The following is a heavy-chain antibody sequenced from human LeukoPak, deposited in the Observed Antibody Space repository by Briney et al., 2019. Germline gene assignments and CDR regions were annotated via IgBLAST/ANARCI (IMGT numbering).Heavy chain of an antibody. CDR1: GFTFSSYA. V-gene: IGHV3-23*01. Sequence: GGSLRLSCAASGFTFSSYAMSWVRQAPGKGLEWVSGISGNGRSTYYADSVKGRFTMSRDNSKNTVYLQMNSLRAEDTAVYYCAKDPTSRYYGSGSYYNWGQGTLVTVSS. CDR3: AKDPTSRYYGSGSYYN. D-gene: IGHD3-10*01. J-gene: IGHJ4*02. CDR2: ISGNGRST.